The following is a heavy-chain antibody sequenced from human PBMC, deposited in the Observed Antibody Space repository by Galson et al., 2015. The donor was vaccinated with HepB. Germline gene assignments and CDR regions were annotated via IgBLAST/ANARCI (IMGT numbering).Heavy chain of an antibody. V-gene: IGHV1-46*03. J-gene: IGHJ4*02. Sequence: SVKVSCKASGYTFTSYYMHWVRQAPGQGLEWMGIINPSGGSTSYAQKFQGRVTMTRDASTSTVYMELSSLGYEDTAVYYCARTVAGTGDSDYWGQGTLVTVSS. CDR2: INPSGGST. CDR1: GYTFTSYY. CDR3: ARTVAGTGDSDY. D-gene: IGHD6-19*01.